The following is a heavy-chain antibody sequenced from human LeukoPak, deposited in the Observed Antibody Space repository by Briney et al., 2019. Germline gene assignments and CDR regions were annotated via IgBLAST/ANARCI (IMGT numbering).Heavy chain of an antibody. CDR3: ARPKSNTYFDAFDI. CDR1: GLSFTGYY. D-gene: IGHD2/OR15-2a*01. V-gene: IGHV4-34*01. J-gene: IGHJ3*02. Sequence: SETLSLTCAGYGLSFTGYYWSWIRQPPGKGLEWIGDINHRGSTNYIPSLKRRVTISVDKSKNQFSLRLDSLTAADTAVYYCARPKSNTYFDAFDIWGQGTVVTVSS. CDR2: INHRGST.